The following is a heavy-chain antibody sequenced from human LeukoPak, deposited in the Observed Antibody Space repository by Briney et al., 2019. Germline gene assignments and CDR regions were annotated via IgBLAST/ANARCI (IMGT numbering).Heavy chain of an antibody. CDR3: AKYDPGESGFDY. D-gene: IGHD3-16*01. V-gene: IGHV3-21*01. J-gene: IGHJ4*02. CDR2: ISSSSSYI. CDR1: GFTFSSYE. Sequence: GGSLRLSCAASGFTFSSYEMTWVRQAPGKGLEWVSSISSSSSYIYYADSVKGRFTISRDNAKNSLYLQMNSLRAEDTAVYYCAKYDPGESGFDYWGQGTLVTVSS.